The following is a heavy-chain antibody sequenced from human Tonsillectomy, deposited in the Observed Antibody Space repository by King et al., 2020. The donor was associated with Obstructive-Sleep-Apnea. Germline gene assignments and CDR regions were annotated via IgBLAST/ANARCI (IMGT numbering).Heavy chain of an antibody. J-gene: IGHJ2*01. D-gene: IGHD1-26*01. CDR2: IYYSGST. V-gene: IGHV4-31*03. CDR1: GGSISSGGYY. Sequence: VQLQESGPGLVKPSQTLSLICTVSGGSISSGGYYWSWIRQHPGKGLEWIGYIYYSGSTYYNPSLKSRVTISVHTSKNQFSLKLSPVTAADTAVYYCAGGRVGASTSRYFELWGRGTLVTVSS. CDR3: AGGRVGASTSRYFEL.